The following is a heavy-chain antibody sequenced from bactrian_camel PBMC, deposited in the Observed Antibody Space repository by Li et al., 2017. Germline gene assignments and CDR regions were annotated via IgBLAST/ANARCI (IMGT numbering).Heavy chain of an antibody. V-gene: IGHV3S28*01. CDR2: IVTITGVS. CDR1: GDPHRAYY. D-gene: IGHD5*01. Sequence: LVASGGGSAQAGGTLRLSCAASGDPHRAYYMAWFRQAPGKEREGIAGIVTITGVSYYADSVKGRFTISRDNAKYAIYLQMDSLKPEDTAMYTCGIRGPLHYGGYWYEFQILGQGTQVTVS. J-gene: IGHJ4*01.